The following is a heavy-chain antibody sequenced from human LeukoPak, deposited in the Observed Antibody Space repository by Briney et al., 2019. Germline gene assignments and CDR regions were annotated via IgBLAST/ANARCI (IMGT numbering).Heavy chain of an antibody. CDR3: ARGFGGI. CDR2: ISYDGSNK. Sequence: GRSLRLSCAASGFTFSSYAMHWVRQAPGKGLEWVAVISYDGSNKYYADSVKGRFTISRDNSKNTLYLQMNSLRAEDTAVYYCARGFGGIWGQGTMATVSS. V-gene: IGHV3-30*04. D-gene: IGHD3-10*01. J-gene: IGHJ3*02. CDR1: GFTFSSYA.